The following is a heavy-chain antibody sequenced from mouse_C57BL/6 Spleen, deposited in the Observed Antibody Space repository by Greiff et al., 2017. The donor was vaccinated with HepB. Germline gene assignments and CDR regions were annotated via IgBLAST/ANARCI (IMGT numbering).Heavy chain of an antibody. CDR1: GFSLTSYG. V-gene: IGHV2-5*01. J-gene: IGHJ4*01. Sequence: QVQLQQSGPGLVQPSQSLSITCTVSGFSLTSYGVHWVRQSPGKGLEWLGVIWRGGSTDYNAAFMSRLSITKDNSKSQVFFKMNSLQADDTTIYYCAKRNWDEGDYYAMDYWGQGTSVTVSS. CDR3: AKRNWDEGDYYAMDY. CDR2: IWRGGST. D-gene: IGHD4-1*01.